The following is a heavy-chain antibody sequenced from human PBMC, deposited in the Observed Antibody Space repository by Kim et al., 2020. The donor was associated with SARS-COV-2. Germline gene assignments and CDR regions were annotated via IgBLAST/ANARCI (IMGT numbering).Heavy chain of an antibody. J-gene: IGHJ6*02. Sequence: ASVKVSCKASGYTFTGYYMHWVRQAPGQGLEWMGWINPNSGGTNYAQKFQGRVTMTRDTSISTAYMELSRLRSDDTAVYYCACRGGTKGHYYYGMDVWGQGTTVTVSS. CDR1: GYTFTGYY. CDR3: ACRGGTKGHYYYGMDV. CDR2: INPNSGGT. V-gene: IGHV1-2*02. D-gene: IGHD1-26*01.